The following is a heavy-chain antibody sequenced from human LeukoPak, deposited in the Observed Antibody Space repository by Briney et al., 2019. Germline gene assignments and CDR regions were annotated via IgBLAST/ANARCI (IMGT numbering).Heavy chain of an antibody. V-gene: IGHV4-31*03. D-gene: IGHD5-18*01. CDR3: ARGTTDGYSYGRFDY. Sequence: SQTLSLTCTVSGGSISSGGFYWSWIRQHPGKGLEWLGYNYCSGTTYYNPSLKSRATFSVDTSKNQFSLKLNPVTAADTALYYCARGTTDGYSYGRFDYWGQGTLVTVSS. CDR1: GGSISSGGFY. CDR2: NYCSGTT. J-gene: IGHJ4*02.